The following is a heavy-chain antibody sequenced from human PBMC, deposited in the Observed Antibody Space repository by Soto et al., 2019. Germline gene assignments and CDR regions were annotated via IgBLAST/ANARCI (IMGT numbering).Heavy chain of an antibody. D-gene: IGHD6-6*01. J-gene: IGHJ4*02. V-gene: IGHV3-23*01. CDR1: GFTFSSYA. Sequence: EVQLLESGGGLVQPGGSLRLSCAASGFTFSSYAMSWVRQAPGKGLEWVSAISGSGGSTYYADSVKGRFTISRDNSKNTLYLQMNSLRAEDTAVYYCAKATRPHEQIQVRYYFDYWGQGTLVTVSS. CDR2: ISGSGGST. CDR3: AKATRPHEQIQVRYYFDY.